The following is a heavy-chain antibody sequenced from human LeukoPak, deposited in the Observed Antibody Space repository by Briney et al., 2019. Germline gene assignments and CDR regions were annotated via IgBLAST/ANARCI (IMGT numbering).Heavy chain of an antibody. J-gene: IGHJ4*02. V-gene: IGHV3-21*01. CDR1: GFTFSSYS. Sequence: PGGSLRLSCAASGFTFSSYSMNWVRQAPGKGLEWVSSISSSSSYIYYADSVKGRFTVSRDNAKNSLYLQMNSLRAEDTAVYYCARSFLSIAAAATDYWGQGTLVTVSS. CDR2: ISSSSSYI. CDR3: ARSFLSIAAAATDY. D-gene: IGHD6-13*01.